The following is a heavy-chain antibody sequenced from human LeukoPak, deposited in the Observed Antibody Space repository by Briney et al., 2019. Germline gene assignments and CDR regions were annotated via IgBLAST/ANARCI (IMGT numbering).Heavy chain of an antibody. J-gene: IGHJ2*01. D-gene: IGHD6-19*01. CDR1: GFTFSNYA. V-gene: IGHV3-23*01. Sequence: PGGSLRLSCAASGFTFSNYAMTWVRQAPGKRLEWVSDISGSGGITYYADSVRGRLTISRDNSLNTLYLQMNSLRAEDTAVYYCAKAVAGYWYFDLWGRGTLLTVSS. CDR2: ISGSGGIT. CDR3: AKAVAGYWYFDL.